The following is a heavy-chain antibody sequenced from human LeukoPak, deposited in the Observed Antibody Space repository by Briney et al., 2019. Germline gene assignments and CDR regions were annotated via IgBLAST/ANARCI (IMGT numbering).Heavy chain of an antibody. Sequence: PGGSLRLSCAASGFTFSSYWMHWVRQAPGKGLVWVSRINSDGSSTSYADSVKGRFTISRDNAKNTLYLQMNSLRAEDTAVYYCARVIPNYYYDSSGYYSGLAFDIWGQGTMVTVSS. D-gene: IGHD3-22*01. J-gene: IGHJ3*02. CDR2: INSDGSST. V-gene: IGHV3-74*01. CDR1: GFTFSSYW. CDR3: ARVIPNYYYDSSGYYSGLAFDI.